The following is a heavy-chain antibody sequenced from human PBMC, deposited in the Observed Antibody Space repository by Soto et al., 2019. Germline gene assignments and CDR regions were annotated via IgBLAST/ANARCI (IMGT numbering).Heavy chain of an antibody. CDR3: ARDLVPYDSSGPRDY. Sequence: ASVKASCTACGYTFTSYYMHWVRQAHEQGLEWMGIINPSGGSTSYAQKFQGRVTMTRDTSTSTVYMELSSLRSEDTAVYYCARDLVPYDSSGPRDYWGQGTLVTVSS. V-gene: IGHV1-46*03. D-gene: IGHD3-22*01. J-gene: IGHJ4*02. CDR1: GYTFTSYY. CDR2: INPSGGST.